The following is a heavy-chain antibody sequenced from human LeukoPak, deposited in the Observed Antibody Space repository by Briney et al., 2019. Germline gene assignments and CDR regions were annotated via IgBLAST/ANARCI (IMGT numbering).Heavy chain of an antibody. CDR1: GGTFSSYA. CDR2: IIPILGIA. V-gene: IGHV1-69*04. J-gene: IGHJ5*02. CDR3: ARDQGYCSGGSCYGNWFDP. Sequence: EASVKVSCKASGGTFSSYAISWVRQAPGQGLEWMGRIIPILGIANYAQKFQGRVTITADKSTSTAYMELSSPRSEDTAVYYCARDQGYCSGGSCYGNWFDPWGQGTLVTVSS. D-gene: IGHD2-15*01.